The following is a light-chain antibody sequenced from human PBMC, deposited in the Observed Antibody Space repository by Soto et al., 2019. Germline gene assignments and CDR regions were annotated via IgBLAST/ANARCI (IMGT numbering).Light chain of an antibody. Sequence: IQLTQSPSSLSASVGDRVTITCRATQGITSFLAWYQQKPGKAPKLLMYAACTLQSGVPSRFSCGGSGTDFTLTISSLQPEDFATYYCQQFHSNPFTCGPGPKLEIK. V-gene: IGKV1-9*01. CDR2: AAC. J-gene: IGKJ2*01. CDR3: QQFHSNPFT. CDR1: QGITSF.